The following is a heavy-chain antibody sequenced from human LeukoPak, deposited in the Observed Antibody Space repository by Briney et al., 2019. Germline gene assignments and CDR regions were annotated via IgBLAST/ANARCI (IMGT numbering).Heavy chain of an antibody. CDR2: IYTSGTT. Sequence: SETLSLTCTVSGGSISSYYWSWIRQPAGKGLELIWRIYTSGTTNYNPSLKSRVTMSVDTSKNQFSLKLSSVTAADTAVYYCARAPTGTGGWNWFDPWGQGTLVTVSS. D-gene: IGHD1-1*01. V-gene: IGHV4-4*07. J-gene: IGHJ5*02. CDR1: GGSISSYY. CDR3: ARAPTGTGGWNWFDP.